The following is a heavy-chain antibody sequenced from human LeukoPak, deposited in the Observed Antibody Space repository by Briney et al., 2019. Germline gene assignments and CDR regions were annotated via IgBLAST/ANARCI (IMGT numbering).Heavy chain of an antibody. CDR1: GGSFSGYY. Sequence: SETLSLTCAVYGGSFSGYYWSWIRQPPGKGLEWIGETNHSGSTNYNPSLKSRVTISVDTSKNQFSLKLSSVTAADTAVYYCASWYYYGSGSYSANFDYWGQGTLVTVSS. D-gene: IGHD3-10*01. J-gene: IGHJ4*02. CDR2: TNHSGST. CDR3: ASWYYYGSGSYSANFDY. V-gene: IGHV4-34*01.